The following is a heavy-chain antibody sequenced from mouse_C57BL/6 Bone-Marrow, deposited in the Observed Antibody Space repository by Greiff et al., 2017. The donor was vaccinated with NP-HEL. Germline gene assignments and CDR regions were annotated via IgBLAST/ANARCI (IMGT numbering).Heavy chain of an antibody. V-gene: IGHV5-12*01. D-gene: IGHD1-1*01. J-gene: IGHJ2*01. Sequence: EVQGVESGGGLVQPGGSLKLSCAASGFTFSDYYMYWVRQTPEKRLEWVAYISNGGGSTYYPDTVKGRFTISIDNAKNTLYLQMSRLKTEDTAMYYCARQNPYYYSSTYFDYWGQGTTLTVSS. CDR3: ARQNPYYYSSTYFDY. CDR1: GFTFSDYY. CDR2: ISNGGGST.